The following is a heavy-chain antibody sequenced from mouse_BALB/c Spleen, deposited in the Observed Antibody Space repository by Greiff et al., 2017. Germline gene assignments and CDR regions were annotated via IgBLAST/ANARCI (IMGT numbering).Heavy chain of an antibody. CDR1: GYTFTSYW. Sequence: QVQLKQSGAELVKPGASVKLSCKASGYTFTSYWMHWVKQRPGQGLEWIGEINPSNGRTNYNEKFKSKATLTVDKSSSTAYMQLSSLTSEDSAVYYCARGGLLSQRYYAMDYWGQGTSVTVSS. D-gene: IGHD2-12*01. CDR2: INPSNGRT. CDR3: ARGGLLSQRYYAMDY. V-gene: IGHV1S81*02. J-gene: IGHJ4*01.